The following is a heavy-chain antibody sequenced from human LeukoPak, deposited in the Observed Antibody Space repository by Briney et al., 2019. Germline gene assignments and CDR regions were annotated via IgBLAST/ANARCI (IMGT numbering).Heavy chain of an antibody. CDR1: GYSFISYG. J-gene: IGHJ6*02. CDR3: ARDRPYYYGSGSYYQYGMDV. Sequence: GASVKVSCKASGYSFISYGISWVRQAPGQGLEWMGWINPNSGGTNYAQKFQGRVTMTRDTSISTAYMELSRLRSDDTAVYYCARDRPYYYGSGSYYQYGMDVWGQGTTVTVSS. V-gene: IGHV1-2*02. D-gene: IGHD3-10*01. CDR2: INPNSGGT.